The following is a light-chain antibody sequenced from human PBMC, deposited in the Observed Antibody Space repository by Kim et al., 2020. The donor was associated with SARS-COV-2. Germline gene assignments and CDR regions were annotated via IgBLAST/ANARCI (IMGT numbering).Light chain of an antibody. CDR3: AAWDDSLNGWV. CDR2: SNN. CDR1: DSNIGSNT. Sequence: GTRVPSSCSGTDSNIGSNTVNWYQRVPGTAPKLLIYSNNQRPSGVPDRFSGSKSGTSASLAISGLQSEDEADYYCAAWDDSLNGWVFGGGTQLTVL. V-gene: IGLV1-44*01. J-gene: IGLJ3*02.